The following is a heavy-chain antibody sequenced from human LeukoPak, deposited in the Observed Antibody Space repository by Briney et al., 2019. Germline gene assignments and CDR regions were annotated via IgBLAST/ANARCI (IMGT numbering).Heavy chain of an antibody. J-gene: IGHJ5*02. Sequence: GASVKVSCKASGYTFTSYYMHWVRQAPGQGLEWMGIINPSGGSTSYAQKFQGRVTMTRDTSTSTVYMELSSLRSEDTAVYYCARSRDIVVVPAAIVYNWFDPWGQGTLVTVSS. CDR3: ARSRDIVVVPAAIVYNWFDP. CDR1: GYTFTSYY. CDR2: INPSGGST. D-gene: IGHD2-2*02. V-gene: IGHV1-46*01.